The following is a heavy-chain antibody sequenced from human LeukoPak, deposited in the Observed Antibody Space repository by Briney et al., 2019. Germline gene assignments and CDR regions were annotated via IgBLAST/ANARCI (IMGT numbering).Heavy chain of an antibody. CDR2: IYPGDSDT. CDR3: ARQSLSYYYGSGSYRHYYYYYMDV. Sequence: GESLKISCKGSGYSFTSSWIGWVRQMPGKGLEWMGIIYPGDSDTRYSPSFQGQVTISADKSISTAYLQWSSLKASDTAMYYCARQSLSYYYGSGSYRHYYYYYMDVWGKGTTVTISS. J-gene: IGHJ6*03. V-gene: IGHV5-51*01. D-gene: IGHD3-10*01. CDR1: GYSFTSSW.